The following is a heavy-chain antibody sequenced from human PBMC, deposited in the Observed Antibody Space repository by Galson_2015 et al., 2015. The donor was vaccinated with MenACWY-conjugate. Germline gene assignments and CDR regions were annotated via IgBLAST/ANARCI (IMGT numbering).Heavy chain of an antibody. D-gene: IGHD3-22*01. Sequence: RQPPGKALEWLARIDWADDKFYNPSLKTRLTISKDTSKNQVVLTMTNMDPVDTGTYYCARTYYYDSKAYDLWGQGTMVTVSS. CDR3: ARTYYYDSKAYDL. J-gene: IGHJ3*01. V-gene: IGHV2-70*04. CDR2: IDWADDK.